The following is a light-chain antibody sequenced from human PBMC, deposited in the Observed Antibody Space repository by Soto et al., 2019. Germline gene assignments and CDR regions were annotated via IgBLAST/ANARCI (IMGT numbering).Light chain of an antibody. CDR3: QHYNSYSEA. CDR1: QSVSRY. Sequence: EIVLTQSPATLSLSPGERATLSCRASQSVSRYLAWYQQKPGQAPRLLIYDASNRATGFPARFSGSGSGTDFTLTISSLQPDDFATYYCQHYNSYSEAFGQGTKVDIK. J-gene: IGKJ1*01. CDR2: DAS. V-gene: IGKV3-11*01.